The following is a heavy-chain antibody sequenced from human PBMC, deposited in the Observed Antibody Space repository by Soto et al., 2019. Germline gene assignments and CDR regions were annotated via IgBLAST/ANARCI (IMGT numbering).Heavy chain of an antibody. D-gene: IGHD4-17*01. J-gene: IGHJ4*02. CDR3: AIADYGDDDY. CDR2: IKAYSGNT. CDR1: GYTFPTST. Sequence: QLQLVQSGAEAKKPGASVKVSCKASGYTFPTSTISWVRQAPGQGLEWMGWIKAYSGNTNYAQKPPGRVTMTTDTSTNTAYMELRSLTTDDTAIYYCAIADYGDDDYWGQGTLVTVSS. V-gene: IGHV1-18*01.